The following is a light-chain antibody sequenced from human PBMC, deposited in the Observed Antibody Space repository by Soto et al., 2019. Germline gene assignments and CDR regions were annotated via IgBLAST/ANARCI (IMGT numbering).Light chain of an antibody. V-gene: IGKV3-20*01. CDR3: HQYGSSPRT. Sequence: EILLTQSPGTLSLSPGERSTLSCRAIQSVSSTYLAWYQHKPGQAPRLLIYGPSSRAAGIPDRFSGSGSGTDFTLTISRLEPEDFAVYYCHQYGSSPRTFGQGTRLEIK. CDR1: QSVSSTY. J-gene: IGKJ5*01. CDR2: GPS.